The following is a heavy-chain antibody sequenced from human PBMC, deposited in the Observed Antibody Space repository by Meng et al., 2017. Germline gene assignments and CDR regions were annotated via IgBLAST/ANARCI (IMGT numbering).Heavy chain of an antibody. D-gene: IGHD6-19*01. Sequence: GESLKISCKGSGYSFTSYWIGWVRQMPGKGLEWMGIIYPGDSDTRYSPSFQGQVTISADKSISTAYLQWSSLKASDTAMYYCARHLSSGWYDRGALDIWGQGTMVTVSS. CDR3: ARHLSSGWYDRGALDI. J-gene: IGHJ3*02. CDR1: GYSFTSYW. V-gene: IGHV5-51*01. CDR2: IYPGDSDT.